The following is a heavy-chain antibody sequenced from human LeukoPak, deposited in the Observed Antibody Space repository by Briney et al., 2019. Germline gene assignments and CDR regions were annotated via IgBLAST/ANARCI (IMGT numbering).Heavy chain of an antibody. CDR2: ISSSGSTI. Sequence: GGSLRLSCAASGFTFSSYSMNWVRQAPGKGLEGVSYISSSGSTIYYADSVKGRFTISRDNAKNSLYLQMNSLRAEDTAVYYCARVSRVVGSTSYYYMDVWGKGTTVTISS. D-gene: IGHD2-2*01. V-gene: IGHV3-48*04. J-gene: IGHJ6*03. CDR3: ARVSRVVGSTSYYYMDV. CDR1: GFTFSSYS.